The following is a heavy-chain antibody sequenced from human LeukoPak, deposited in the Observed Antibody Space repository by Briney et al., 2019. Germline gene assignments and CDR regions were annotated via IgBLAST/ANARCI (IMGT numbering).Heavy chain of an antibody. V-gene: IGHV4-38-2*02. CDR3: ARVGIGWFDP. CDR1: GYSISSGYY. J-gene: IGHJ5*02. CDR2: IYHSGST. Sequence: SETLSLTCTVSGYSISSGYYWGWIRQPPGKGLEWIGSIYHSGSTYYNPSLTSRVTISVDTSKNQFSLKLSSVTAADTAVYYCARVGIGWFDPWGQGTLVTVSS. D-gene: IGHD3-3*02.